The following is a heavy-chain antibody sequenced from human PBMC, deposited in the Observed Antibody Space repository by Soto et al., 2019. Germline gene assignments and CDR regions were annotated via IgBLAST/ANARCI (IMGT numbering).Heavy chain of an antibody. D-gene: IGHD5-18*01. Sequence: GASVKVSCKASGGTFSSYAISWVRQAPGQGLEWMGGIIPIFGTANYAQKFQGRVTITADESTSTAYMELSSLRSEDTAVYYCARDVDTAMVGFDHDYYYRMDVWGQGTTDTVSS. CDR3: ARDVDTAMVGFDHDYYYRMDV. J-gene: IGHJ6*02. CDR1: GGTFSSYA. CDR2: IIPIFGTA. V-gene: IGHV1-69*13.